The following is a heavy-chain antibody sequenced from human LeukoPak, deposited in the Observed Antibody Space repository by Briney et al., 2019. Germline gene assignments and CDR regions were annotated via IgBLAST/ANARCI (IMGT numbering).Heavy chain of an antibody. V-gene: IGHV1-2*02. D-gene: IGHD2-15*01. CDR2: INPNSGGT. CDR3: AREAVVAATFDY. Sequence: ASVKVSCKASGYTFTGCYMHWVRQAPGQGLEWMGWINPNSGGTNYAQKFQGRVTMTRDTSISAAYMELSRLGSDDTAVYYCAREAVVAATFDYWGQGTLVTVSS. J-gene: IGHJ4*02. CDR1: GYTFTGCY.